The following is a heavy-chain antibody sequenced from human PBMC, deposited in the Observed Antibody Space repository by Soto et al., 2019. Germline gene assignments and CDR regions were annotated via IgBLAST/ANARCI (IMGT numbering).Heavy chain of an antibody. Sequence: SETLSLTCTVSGGSISSSSYYWGWIRQPPGKGLEWIGSIYYSGSTYYNPSLKSRVTISVDTSKNQFSLKLSSVTAADTAVYYCARSAQYYDILTGYSPAYYFDYWCQGILVTVSS. J-gene: IGHJ4*02. CDR3: ARSAQYYDILTGYSPAYYFDY. D-gene: IGHD3-9*01. CDR1: GGSISSSSYY. V-gene: IGHV4-39*01. CDR2: IYYSGST.